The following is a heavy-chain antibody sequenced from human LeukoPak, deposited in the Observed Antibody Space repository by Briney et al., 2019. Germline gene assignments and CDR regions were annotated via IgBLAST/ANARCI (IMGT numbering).Heavy chain of an antibody. CDR3: ALEMATSPGGDY. Sequence: SETLSLTCTVSGGSISSSRYYWGWIRQPPGKGLEWIGSIYYSGSTYYNPSLKSRVTISVDTSKNQFSLKLSSVTAADTAVYYCALEMATSPGGDYWGQGTLVTVSS. V-gene: IGHV4-39*07. D-gene: IGHD5-24*01. J-gene: IGHJ4*02. CDR2: IYYSGST. CDR1: GGSISSSRYY.